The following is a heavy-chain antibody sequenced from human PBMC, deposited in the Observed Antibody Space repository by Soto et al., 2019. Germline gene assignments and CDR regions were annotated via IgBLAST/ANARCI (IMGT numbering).Heavy chain of an antibody. CDR1: GYTFTSYD. CDR2: MNPNSGNT. V-gene: IGHV1-8*01. CDR3: ARPLDGDNVDY. Sequence: QVQLVQSGAEVKKPGASVKVSCKASGYTFTSYDINWVRQATGQGLEWMGWMNPNSGNTGYEQKCQGRVTMTRITSISTADMELSSLGSGDTGVDYCARPLDGDNVDYWGQGTLVTVAS. D-gene: IGHD4-17*01. J-gene: IGHJ4*02.